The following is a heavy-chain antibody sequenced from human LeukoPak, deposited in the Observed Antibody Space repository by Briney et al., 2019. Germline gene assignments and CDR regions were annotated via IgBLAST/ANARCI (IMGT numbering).Heavy chain of an antibody. Sequence: ASVKVSCKASGYTFTDYYMQWARQATGQGLEWMGWMNPNSGNTGYAKKFQGRVTMTRYTSISTVYMELSSLRSEDTAVYYCARLGVAGDFDYWGQGTLVTVSS. V-gene: IGHV1-8*02. D-gene: IGHD6-19*01. CDR2: MNPNSGNT. J-gene: IGHJ4*02. CDR1: GYTFTDYY. CDR3: ARLGVAGDFDY.